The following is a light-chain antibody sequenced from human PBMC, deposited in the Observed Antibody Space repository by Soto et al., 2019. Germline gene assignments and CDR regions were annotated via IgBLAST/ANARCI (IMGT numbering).Light chain of an antibody. CDR3: QQYNSYWT. CDR2: DAS. Sequence: DIQMTQSPSTLSASVGDRVTITCRASQSISSWLAWYQQKPGKAPKLLIYDASSLESRVPSRFSGSGSGTEFTLTISSLQPDHVATYYCQQYNSYWTYGQGTKVEIK. J-gene: IGKJ1*01. CDR1: QSISSW. V-gene: IGKV1-5*01.